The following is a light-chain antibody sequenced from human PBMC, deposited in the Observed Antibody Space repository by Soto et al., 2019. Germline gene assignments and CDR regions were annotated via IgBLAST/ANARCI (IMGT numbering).Light chain of an antibody. CDR3: QQFKSYPIT. V-gene: IGKV1-9*01. CDR2: TVS. J-gene: IGKJ5*01. CDR1: EDITNS. Sequence: DIQLTQSPSLLSASVGDRVTITCRASEDITNSLAWYHQKPGKTPKFLISTVSTLQSGVRSRFSGSGSGTEFTLTLSGLQPEDFATYYCQQFKSYPITFGQGTRL.